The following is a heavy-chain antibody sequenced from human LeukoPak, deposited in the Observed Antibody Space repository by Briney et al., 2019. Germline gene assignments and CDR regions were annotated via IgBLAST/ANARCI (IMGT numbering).Heavy chain of an antibody. Sequence: AGGSLRLYCAASGFTFSSFWISWVRQAPGKGLEWVANIKTDGREKYYVDSVKGRFTISRDNAKNSAYLQMNSLRVEDTAMYYCVRDAWFGESRAGGQGTLVTVSP. J-gene: IGHJ4*02. CDR1: GFTFSSFW. CDR3: VRDAWFGESRA. D-gene: IGHD3-10*01. V-gene: IGHV3-7*01. CDR2: IKTDGREK.